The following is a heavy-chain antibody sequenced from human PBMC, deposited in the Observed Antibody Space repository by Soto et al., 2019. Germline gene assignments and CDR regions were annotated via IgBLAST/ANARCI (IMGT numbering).Heavy chain of an antibody. V-gene: IGHV3-11*01. CDR2: IKSDGSTI. CDR3: ATRNCTSTNCYAFDD. Sequence: GGSLRLSCAASGFLFSNHYMGWIRQAPGKGLKWLSYIKSDGSTISYADAVKGRFTISRDNAKNSLYLQMNSLRAEDTAFYYCATRNCTSTNCYAFDDWGQGTLVTVSS. CDR1: GFLFSNHY. J-gene: IGHJ4*02. D-gene: IGHD2-2*01.